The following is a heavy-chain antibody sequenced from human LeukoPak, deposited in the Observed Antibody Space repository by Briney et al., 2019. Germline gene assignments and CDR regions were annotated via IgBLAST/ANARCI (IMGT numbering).Heavy chain of an antibody. V-gene: IGHV4-59*01. Sequence: SETLSLTCTVSGASISSSYWSWIRQPPGKGLEWIGYIYYSGSTNYNPSLKSRVTISVDTSKNQFSLKLSSVTAADTAVYYCARILWSAHRGYYYYMDVWGKGTTVTVSS. CDR2: IYYSGST. CDR3: ARILWSAHRGYYYYMDV. J-gene: IGHJ6*03. D-gene: IGHD3-3*01. CDR1: GASISSSY.